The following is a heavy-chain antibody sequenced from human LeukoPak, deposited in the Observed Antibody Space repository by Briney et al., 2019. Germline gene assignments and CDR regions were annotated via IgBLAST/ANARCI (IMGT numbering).Heavy chain of an antibody. CDR2: MNPNSGNT. CDR3: ARGQRSHVQQLADY. V-gene: IGHV1-8*01. CDR1: GYTFTSYD. J-gene: IGHJ4*02. Sequence: ASVKVSCKASGYTFTSYDINWVRQATGQGLGWMGWMNPNSGNTGYVQKFQGIVTMTRNTSISTAYMELSGLRSEDTAVYYCARGQRSHVQQLADYWGQGTLVTVSS. D-gene: IGHD6-13*01.